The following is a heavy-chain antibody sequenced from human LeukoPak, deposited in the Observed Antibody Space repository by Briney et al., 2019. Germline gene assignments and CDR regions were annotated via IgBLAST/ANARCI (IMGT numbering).Heavy chain of an antibody. V-gene: IGHV4-59*08. J-gene: IGHJ4*02. Sequence: KPSETLSLTCAVYGGSFSGYYWSWIRQPPGKGLEWIGYIYYSGGTNYNPSLMSRLTISVDTFKNQFSLKLSSVTAADTAVYYCARLIAVAGTYRGHFDYWGQGALATVSS. CDR1: GGSFSGYY. CDR3: ARLIAVAGTYRGHFDY. D-gene: IGHD6-19*01. CDR2: IYYSGGT.